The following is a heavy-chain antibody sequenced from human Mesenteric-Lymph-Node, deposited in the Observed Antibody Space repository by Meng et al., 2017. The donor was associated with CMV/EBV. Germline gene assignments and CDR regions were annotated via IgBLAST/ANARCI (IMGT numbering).Heavy chain of an antibody. J-gene: IGHJ6*02. D-gene: IGHD4-11*01. CDR2: IYRGGRT. Sequence: GESLKISCAASGFTFSTYCIHWVRQAPGKGLEWVSIIYRGGRTFYADSVKGRFTISRDNSKNTLNLQMNNLRDEDTAVYYCARDSLYSNYYYYGMDVWGQGTTVTVSS. CDR1: GFTFSTYC. V-gene: IGHV3-53*05. CDR3: ARDSLYSNYYYYGMDV.